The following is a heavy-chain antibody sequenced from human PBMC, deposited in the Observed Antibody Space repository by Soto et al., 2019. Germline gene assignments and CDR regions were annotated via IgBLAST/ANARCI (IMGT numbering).Heavy chain of an antibody. Sequence: SETLSLTCTVSGASITSGNYYWGWIRQPPGKGLQWIGSSSYTGNTYFNPSLRSRVTISFDTSKNQFSLRLTSVTASDTAVYYCARDKIPGLFDYRGQGTSVIVSS. CDR2: SSYTGNT. V-gene: IGHV4-39*02. CDR1: GASITSGNYY. CDR3: ARDKIPGLFDY. J-gene: IGHJ4*02.